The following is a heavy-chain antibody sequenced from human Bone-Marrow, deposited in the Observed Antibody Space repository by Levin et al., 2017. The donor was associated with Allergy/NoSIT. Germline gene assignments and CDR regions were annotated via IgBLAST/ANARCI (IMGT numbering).Heavy chain of an antibody. CDR3: ARGRIVRGVFKNFYFDS. V-gene: IGHV4-34*01. J-gene: IGHJ4*02. Sequence: SQTLSLPCAVYGESFRDSYWNWIRQSPGKGLEWIGEIKHSGTTNYKSSFESRVTISADTSKNQISLNLRSVTAADTAVYFCARGRIVRGVFKNFYFDSWGQGTLVTVSS. D-gene: IGHD3-10*02. CDR2: IKHSGTT. CDR1: GESFRDSY.